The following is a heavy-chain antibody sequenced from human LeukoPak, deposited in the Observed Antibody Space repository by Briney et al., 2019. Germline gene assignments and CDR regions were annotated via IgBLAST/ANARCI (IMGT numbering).Heavy chain of an antibody. CDR2: ISSSSSYI. Sequence: PGGSLRLSCAASAFTFSTYNMNWVRQAPGKGLEWVSSISSSSSYIYYADSVKGRFTISRDNAKNSLYLQMNSLRAEDTAVYYCARDLTYCGGDCYYDAFDIWGQGTMVTVSS. D-gene: IGHD2-21*02. V-gene: IGHV3-21*01. CDR3: ARDLTYCGGDCYYDAFDI. J-gene: IGHJ3*02. CDR1: AFTFSTYN.